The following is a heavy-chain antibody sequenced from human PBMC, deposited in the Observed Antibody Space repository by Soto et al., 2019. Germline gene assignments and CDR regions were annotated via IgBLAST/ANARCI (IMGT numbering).Heavy chain of an antibody. Sequence: PSETLSLTCTVSGGSFSGYYWSWIRQPPGKGLEWIGEINHSGSTNYNPSLKSRVTISVDTSKNQFSLKLSSVTAADTAVYYCARGPISPGREFYFDYWGQGTLVTVSS. CDR2: INHSGST. D-gene: IGHD3-10*01. CDR3: ARGPISPGREFYFDY. V-gene: IGHV4-34*01. J-gene: IGHJ4*02. CDR1: GGSFSGYY.